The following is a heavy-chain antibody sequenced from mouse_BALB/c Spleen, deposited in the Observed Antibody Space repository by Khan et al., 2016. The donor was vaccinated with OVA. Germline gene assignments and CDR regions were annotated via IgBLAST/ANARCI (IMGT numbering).Heavy chain of an antibody. CDR2: IYPGNGNT. J-gene: IGHJ4*01. V-gene: IGHV1-63*01. CDR3: ARWGMDY. CDR1: GNDFTNNW. Sequence: QVQLKESGAELVRPGTSVKISCKASGNDFTNNWPGWVKQRPGHGLVWIGDIYPGNGNTHYNEKFKGKATLTVDKSSSTAYVQLSSLTSADSAVYFCARWGMDYWGQGTSVTVSS.